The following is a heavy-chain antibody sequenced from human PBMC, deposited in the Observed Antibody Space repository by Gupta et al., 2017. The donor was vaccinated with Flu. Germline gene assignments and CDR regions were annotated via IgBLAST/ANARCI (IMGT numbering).Heavy chain of an antibody. Sequence: QVQLVQSAAEVKKPGASVKVSCRASGYTFIGYYIHWVRQAPGHGLEWRRRINPNSGGTNYVQKFQGRVTMTTDTSINTAYMELSRLRSDDTAVYYCAREKFCSTASCYRWVDPWGQGTRVTVSS. J-gene: IGHJ5*02. CDR2: INPNSGGT. CDR1: GYTFIGYY. V-gene: IGHV1-2*06. D-gene: IGHD2-2*02. CDR3: AREKFCSTASCYRWVDP.